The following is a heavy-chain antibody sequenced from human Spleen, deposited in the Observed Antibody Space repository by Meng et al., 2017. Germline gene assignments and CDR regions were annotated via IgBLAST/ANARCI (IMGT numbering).Heavy chain of an antibody. Sequence: QVQLQQWGAVLFKPSETLSLTCVVSGWSFSDSYWSWIRQPPGKGLEWIGEINHSGSTNYNPSLESRATISVDTSQNNLSLKLSSVTAADSAVYYCARGPTTMAHDFDYWGQGTLVTVSS. CDR3: ARGPTTMAHDFDY. D-gene: IGHD4-11*01. CDR2: INHSGST. J-gene: IGHJ4*02. V-gene: IGHV4-34*01. CDR1: GWSFSDSY.